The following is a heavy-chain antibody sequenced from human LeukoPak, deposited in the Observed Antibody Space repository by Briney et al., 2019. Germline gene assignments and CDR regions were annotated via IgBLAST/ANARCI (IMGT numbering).Heavy chain of an antibody. V-gene: IGHV3-7*01. D-gene: IGHD1-26*01. J-gene: IGHJ4*02. CDR3: ARDVGGSLDY. CDR1: GFTFTTYW. CDR2: IKGDESAR. Sequence: PRGSLRLSCAASGFTFTTYWMAWVRQAPGKGLEWVANIKGDESARHQADSVKGRFTISRDNTQNSVYLQMSSLRGEDTAVYYCARDVGGSLDYWGQGTLVTVSS.